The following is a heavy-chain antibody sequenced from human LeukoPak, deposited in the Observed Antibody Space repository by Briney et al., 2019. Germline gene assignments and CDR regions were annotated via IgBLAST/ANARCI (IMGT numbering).Heavy chain of an antibody. CDR3: AKDRTRQAY. CDR2: IKEDGSDK. V-gene: IGHV3-7*03. Sequence: GGSLRLSCAASGFTLSNYWMSWVGQTPGKGLEWVANIKEDGSDKYYVDSLKGRFTISRDNAKNSLYLQMNSLRAEDTAVYYCAKDRTRQAYWDHGTLVTVSS. J-gene: IGHJ4*01. D-gene: IGHD3-3*01. CDR1: GFTLSNYW.